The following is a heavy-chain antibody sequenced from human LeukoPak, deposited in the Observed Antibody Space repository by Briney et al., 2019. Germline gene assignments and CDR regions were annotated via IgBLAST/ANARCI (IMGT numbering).Heavy chain of an antibody. CDR2: ISSDGSNK. V-gene: IGHV3-30-3*01. CDR1: GFTFSSYA. Sequence: GGSLRLSCAASGFTFSSYAMHWVRQAPGKGLEWVAVISSDGSNKYYADSVKGRFTISRDNSKNTLYLQMNSLRAEDTAVYYCARDLTQTAAGTKERDAFDIWGQGTMVTVSS. J-gene: IGHJ3*02. CDR3: ARDLTQTAAGTKERDAFDI. D-gene: IGHD6-13*01.